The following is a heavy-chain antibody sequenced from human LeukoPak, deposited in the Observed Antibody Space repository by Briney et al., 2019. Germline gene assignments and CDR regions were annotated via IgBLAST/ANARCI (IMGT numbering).Heavy chain of an antibody. CDR2: IKQDGSEK. Sequence: GGSLRLSCAASGLTFSSYWMSWVRQAPGKGLEWVANIKQDGSEKYYVDSVKGRFTISRDNAKNSLYLQMNSLRAEDTAVYYCARGRGSGSYPSYYYYYYMDVWGKGTTVTVSS. D-gene: IGHD3-10*01. J-gene: IGHJ6*03. V-gene: IGHV3-7*01. CDR3: ARGRGSGSYPSYYYYYYMDV. CDR1: GLTFSSYW.